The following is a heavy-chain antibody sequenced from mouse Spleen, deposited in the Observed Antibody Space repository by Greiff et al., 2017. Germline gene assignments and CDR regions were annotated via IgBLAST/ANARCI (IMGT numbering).Heavy chain of an antibody. CDR2: ISSGGGNT. CDR1: GFTFSSYA. J-gene: IGHJ4*01. CDR3: ARLHYGSSFYAMDY. Sequence: EVKVVESGGGLVKLGGSLKLSCAASGFTFSSYAMSWVRQTPEKRLEWVATISSGGGNTYYPDSVKGRFTISRDNAKNTLYLQMSSLKSEDTAMYYCARLHYGSSFYAMDYWGQGTSVTVSS. D-gene: IGHD1-1*01. V-gene: IGHV5-9*04.